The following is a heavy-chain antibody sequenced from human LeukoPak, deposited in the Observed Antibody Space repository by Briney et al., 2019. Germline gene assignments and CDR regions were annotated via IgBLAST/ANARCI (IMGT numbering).Heavy chain of an antibody. J-gene: IGHJ4*02. Sequence: SETLSLTCTVSGGSISSGYYYWSWIRQPAGKGLEWIGRISASGSTNYNPSLKSRITILVDTSKNQFSLKLTSVTAADAAVYYCARDTDGSPVYWGQGTLVTVSS. D-gene: IGHD2-8*02. V-gene: IGHV4-61*02. CDR1: GGSISSGYYY. CDR2: ISASGST. CDR3: ARDTDGSPVY.